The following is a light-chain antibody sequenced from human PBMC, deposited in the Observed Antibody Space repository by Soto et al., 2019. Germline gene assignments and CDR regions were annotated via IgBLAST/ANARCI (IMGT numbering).Light chain of an antibody. V-gene: IGKV1-27*01. J-gene: IGKJ4*01. Sequence: DIQMTQSPSSLSASFGDRVTITYRASQGIGVYFAWFQQKPGNAPKLLIYAASTLQSGVPSRVSGSGSGTDFTLTISSLQPEDVATYYCQKYNRAPLTFGGGTKVEIK. CDR2: AAS. CDR1: QGIGVY. CDR3: QKYNRAPLT.